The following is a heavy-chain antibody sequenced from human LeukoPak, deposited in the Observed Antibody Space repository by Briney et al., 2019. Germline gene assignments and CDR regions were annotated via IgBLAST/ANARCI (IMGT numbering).Heavy chain of an antibody. V-gene: IGHV1-18*01. J-gene: IGHJ6*03. D-gene: IGHD3-3*01. CDR3: AREKGYYDFWSGYKQYYYMDV. CDR2: ISAYNGNT. CDR1: GYTFTSYG. Sequence: ASVKVSCKASGYTFTSYGISWVRQAPGQGLEWMGWISAYNGNTNYAQKLQGRVTMTTDTSTSTAYMELRSLRSDDTAVYYCAREKGYYDFWSGYKQYYYMDVWGKGTTVTVSS.